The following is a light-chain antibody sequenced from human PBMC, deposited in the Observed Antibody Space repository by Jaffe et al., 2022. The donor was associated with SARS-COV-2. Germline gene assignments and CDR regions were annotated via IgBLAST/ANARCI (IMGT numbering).Light chain of an antibody. J-gene: IGLJ2*01. Sequence: SYELTQPPSVSVSPGQTASITCSGDKLGDKYACWYQQKPGQSPVVVMYQDSKRPSGIPERFSGSNSGNTATLTISGTQAMDEADYYCQAWDISTVVFGGGTKLTVL. CDR2: QDS. CDR3: QAWDISTVV. V-gene: IGLV3-1*01. CDR1: KLGDKY.